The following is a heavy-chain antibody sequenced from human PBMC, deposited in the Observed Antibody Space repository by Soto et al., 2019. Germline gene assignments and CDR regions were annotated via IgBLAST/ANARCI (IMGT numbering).Heavy chain of an antibody. V-gene: IGHV1-8*01. Sequence: QVQLVQSGAEVKKPGASVKVSCKSSGYTCTSYDINWVRQATGQGLGGMGWMNPNSGNTGYAQKFQGRVTMTRNTSISTAYMELSSLRSEDTAVYYCARGITIFAVVDPGGQGTLVTVSS. D-gene: IGHD3-3*01. CDR2: MNPNSGNT. CDR3: ARGITIFAVVDP. J-gene: IGHJ5*02. CDR1: GYTCTSYD.